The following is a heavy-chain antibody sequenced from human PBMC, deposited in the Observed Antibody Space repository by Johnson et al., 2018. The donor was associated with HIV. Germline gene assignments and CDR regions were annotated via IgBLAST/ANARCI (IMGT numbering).Heavy chain of an antibody. Sequence: QVQLVESGGGVVQPGKSLRLSCAASGFTFSSYTMHWVRQAPGKGLEWVALISYDGSNKLYADSVKGRFSISRDISKNTLYLHMSSLRTEETAVYFCARDSEFLPGYTGPEDAFDIWGEGTLVTVSS. CDR2: ISYDGSNK. CDR3: ARDSEFLPGYTGPEDAFDI. CDR1: GFTFSSYT. J-gene: IGHJ3*02. D-gene: IGHD3-9*01. V-gene: IGHV3-30-3*01.